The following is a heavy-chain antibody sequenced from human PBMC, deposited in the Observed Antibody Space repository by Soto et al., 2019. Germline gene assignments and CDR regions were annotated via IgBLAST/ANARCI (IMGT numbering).Heavy chain of an antibody. D-gene: IGHD1-26*01. CDR2: IYHSGST. CDR1: GYSISSGYY. V-gene: IGHV4-38-2*02. CDR3: ARDRGSIVGATTDYYFDY. Sequence: SETLSLTCAGSGYSISSGYYWGWIRQPPGKGLERIGSIYHSGSTYYNPSLRSRVTISVDTANNQFSLKLTSVTAADTAVYYCARDRGSIVGATTDYYFDYWGQGTLVTVSS. J-gene: IGHJ4*02.